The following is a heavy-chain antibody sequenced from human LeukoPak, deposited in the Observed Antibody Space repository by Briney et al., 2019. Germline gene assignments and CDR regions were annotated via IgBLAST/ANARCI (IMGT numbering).Heavy chain of an antibody. J-gene: IGHJ3*02. CDR2: FIGSGGGT. D-gene: IGHD1-1*01. V-gene: IGHV3-23*01. CDR3: AKDGSPPAKSPHDAFDI. Sequence: PGGSLRLSCAASRFSFISYGLSWVRQAPGKGWGWVSAFIGSGGGTYTAAPVKGQFTSSRDNTKNTLYLQMNSLRAEDTAVYYCAKDGSPPAKSPHDAFDIWGQGTMVTVSS. CDR1: RFSFISYG.